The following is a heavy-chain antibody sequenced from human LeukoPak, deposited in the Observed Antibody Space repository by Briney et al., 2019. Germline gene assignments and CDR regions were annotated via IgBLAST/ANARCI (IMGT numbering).Heavy chain of an antibody. CDR3: ARDPGDLDYGDYYYYYGMDV. Sequence: SRTPSLTCTVSGGSISSGDYYWSWIRQPPGKGLEWIGYIYYSGSTYYNPSLKSRVTISVDTSKNQFSLKLSSVTAADTAVYYCARDPGDLDYGDYYYYYGMDVWGQGTTVTVSS. CDR2: IYYSGST. V-gene: IGHV4-30-4*01. D-gene: IGHD4-17*01. CDR1: GGSISSGDYY. J-gene: IGHJ6*02.